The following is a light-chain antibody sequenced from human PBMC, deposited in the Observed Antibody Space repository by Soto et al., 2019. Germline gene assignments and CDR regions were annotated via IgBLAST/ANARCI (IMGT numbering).Light chain of an antibody. CDR1: SSNIGSNY. CDR2: RNN. J-gene: IGLJ3*02. CDR3: AAWDDSLSVWV. V-gene: IGLV1-47*01. Sequence: QSVLTQPPSASGTPGQRVTLSCSGSSSNIGSNYVYWYQQLPGTAPKLLIYRNNQRPSGVPDRFSGSKSGTSASLAISGLRSDDEADYYCAAWDDSLSVWVFGGGTKLTVL.